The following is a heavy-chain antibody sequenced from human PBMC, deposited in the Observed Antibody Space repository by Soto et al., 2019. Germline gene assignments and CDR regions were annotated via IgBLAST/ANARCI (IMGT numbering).Heavy chain of an antibody. J-gene: IGHJ4*02. Sequence: QTHSLTCVISGHLVPSSSALWSWVRWSTSRGLGLLGRTYYRSRWYNDYAVSVKNGITIKPDTSKNQFSLQLNSVTREDTAVYYCLGLEGGAADYWGQGTLVTVSS. CDR1: GHLVPSSSAL. V-gene: IGHV6-1*01. D-gene: IGHD1-26*01. CDR3: LGLEGGAADY. CDR2: TYYRSRWYN.